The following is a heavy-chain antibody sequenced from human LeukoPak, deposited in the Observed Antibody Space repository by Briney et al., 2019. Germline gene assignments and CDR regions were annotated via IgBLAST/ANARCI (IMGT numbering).Heavy chain of an antibody. D-gene: IGHD3-3*01. Sequence: GGTLRLSCAASGFTFSSHGMSWVRQAPGKGLEWVANIKQDGSEKYYVDSVKGRFTISRDNAKNSLYLQMNSLRAEDTALYYCARLRYNDFWSGHWKYYYYMDVWGKGTTVTVSS. J-gene: IGHJ6*03. CDR2: IKQDGSEK. V-gene: IGHV3-7*01. CDR1: GFTFSSHG. CDR3: ARLRYNDFWSGHWKYYYYMDV.